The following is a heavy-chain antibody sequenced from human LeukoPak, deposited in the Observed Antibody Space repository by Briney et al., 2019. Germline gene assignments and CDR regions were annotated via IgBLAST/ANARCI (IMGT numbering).Heavy chain of an antibody. CDR1: GLTFTNYW. J-gene: IGHJ4*02. D-gene: IGHD6-13*01. Sequence: GGSLRLSCAASGLTFTNYWMSWVRQPPGKGLELVANINQDRSEKYYVDSVKGRFTISRDNAKNSLYLQMNSLRAEDTAVYYCARRDNIAAAGTGALLWDYWGQGTLVTVSS. CDR2: INQDRSEK. CDR3: ARRDNIAAAGTGALLWDY. V-gene: IGHV3-7*01.